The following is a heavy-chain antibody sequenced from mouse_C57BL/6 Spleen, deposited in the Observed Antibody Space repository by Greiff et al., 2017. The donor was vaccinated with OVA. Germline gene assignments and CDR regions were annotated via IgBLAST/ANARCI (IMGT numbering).Heavy chain of an antibody. D-gene: IGHD1-1*01. J-gene: IGHJ1*03. CDR1: GFTFSSYT. CDR3: ARPPLQRSVFDV. V-gene: IGHV5-9*01. Sequence: EVMLVESGGGLVKPGGSLKLSCAASGFTFSSYTMSWVRQTPEKRLEWVATISGGGGNTYYPDSVKGRFTISRDNAKNTLYLQMSSLRSEDTALYYCARPPLQRSVFDVWGTGTTVTVSS. CDR2: ISGGGGNT.